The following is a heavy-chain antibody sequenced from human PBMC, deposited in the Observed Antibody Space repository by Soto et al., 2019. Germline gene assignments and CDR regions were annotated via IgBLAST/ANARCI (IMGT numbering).Heavy chain of an antibody. J-gene: IGHJ4*02. Sequence: GGSLRLSCAGSGFTFSEDHMDWGRHAPGKGLEWVGRTRNKTNSHTTEYEATVKDKFTISRDDSKNTLYLQINNQRTKNTDMNFCARVAPYISGWVHYFDYWAQGT. D-gene: IGHD6-19*01. CDR2: TRNKTNSHTT. CDR1: GFTFSEDH. V-gene: IGHV3-72*01. CDR3: ARVAPYISGWVHYFDY.